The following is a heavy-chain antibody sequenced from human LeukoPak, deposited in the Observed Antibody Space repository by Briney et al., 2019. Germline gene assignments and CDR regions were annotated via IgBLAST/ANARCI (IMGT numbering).Heavy chain of an antibody. V-gene: IGHV3-21*01. CDR2: ISSSSSYI. Sequence: GGSLRLSCAASGFTFSSYSMNWVRQAPGKGLEWVSSISSSSSYIYYADSVKGRFTISRDNAKNSLYLQMNSLRAEDTAVYYCARDYSGYSSGWYSFRTPQSDAFDIWGQGTMVTVSS. D-gene: IGHD6-19*01. J-gene: IGHJ3*02. CDR3: ARDYSGYSSGWYSFRTPQSDAFDI. CDR1: GFTFSSYS.